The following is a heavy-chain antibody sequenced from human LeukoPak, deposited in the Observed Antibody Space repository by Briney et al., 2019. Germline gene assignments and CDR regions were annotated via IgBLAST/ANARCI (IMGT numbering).Heavy chain of an antibody. D-gene: IGHD3-10*01. CDR2: IHYSGSS. CDR3: AVGGVYLRGGAEAFDI. J-gene: IGHJ3*02. CDR1: GGSISSSSYY. Sequence: PSETLSLTCTVSGGSISSSSYYWGWIRQPPGKGLEWIGTIHYSGSSYCNPSLKSRVTISVDTSKNQFSLKLSSVTAADTAVYYCAVGGVYLRGGAEAFDIWGQGTMVTVSS. V-gene: IGHV4-39*07.